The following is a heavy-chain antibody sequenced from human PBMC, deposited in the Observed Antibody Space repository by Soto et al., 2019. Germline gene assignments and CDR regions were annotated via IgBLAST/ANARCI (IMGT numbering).Heavy chain of an antibody. Sequence: QVQLVESGGGVVQAGRSLRLSCAASGFTFRSHPMHWVRQAPGKGLEWVAVISYDGSNKYYADSVKGRFTISRDNSKNTLYLQMNSLRTEDTAVYYCARDEIGSRYWGQGTLVTVSS. V-gene: IGHV3-30-3*01. CDR3: ARDEIGSRY. D-gene: IGHD3-10*01. CDR1: GFTFRSHP. J-gene: IGHJ4*02. CDR2: ISYDGSNK.